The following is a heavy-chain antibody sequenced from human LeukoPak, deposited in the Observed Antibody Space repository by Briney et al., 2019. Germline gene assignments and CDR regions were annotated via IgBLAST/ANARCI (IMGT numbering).Heavy chain of an antibody. D-gene: IGHD2-2*02. J-gene: IGHJ4*02. Sequence: SETLSLTCTVSGGSISSSSYYWGWIRQPPGKGLEWIGSIYYSGSTYYNPSLKSRATISVDTSKNQFSLKLSSVTAADTAVYYCARPARYCSSTSCYTFDYWGQGTLVTVSS. CDR2: IYYSGST. CDR1: GGSISSSSYY. V-gene: IGHV4-39*01. CDR3: ARPARYCSSTSCYTFDY.